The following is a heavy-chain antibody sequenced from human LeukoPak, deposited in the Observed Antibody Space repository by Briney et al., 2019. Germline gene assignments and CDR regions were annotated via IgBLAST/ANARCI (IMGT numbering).Heavy chain of an antibody. CDR3: ARERAVTTYYYFDY. Sequence: EDLSLTCTVSGGSISSYYWSGIRQPPGKGLEWIGYIYYSGSTNYNPSLKSRVTISVDTSKNQFSLKLSSVTAADTAVYYCARERAVTTYYYFDYWGQGTLVSVSS. V-gene: IGHV4-59*01. CDR2: IYYSGST. D-gene: IGHD4-17*01. CDR1: GGSISSYY. J-gene: IGHJ4*02.